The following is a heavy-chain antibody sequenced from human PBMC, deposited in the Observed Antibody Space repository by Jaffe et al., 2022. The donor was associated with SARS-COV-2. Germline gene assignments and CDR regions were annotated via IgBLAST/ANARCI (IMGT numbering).Heavy chain of an antibody. CDR2: INWNGGST. CDR3: ARGVGYSGSFDDLFDY. Sequence: EVQLVESGGGVVRPGGSLRLSCAASGFTFDDHGMSWVRQAPGKGLEWVSGINWNGGSTGYANSVKGRFTISRDNAKNSLYLQMNSLRAEDTAFYYCARGVGYSGSFDDLFDYWGQGTLATVSS. V-gene: IGHV3-20*04. D-gene: IGHD5-12*01. CDR1: GFTFDDHG. J-gene: IGHJ4*02.